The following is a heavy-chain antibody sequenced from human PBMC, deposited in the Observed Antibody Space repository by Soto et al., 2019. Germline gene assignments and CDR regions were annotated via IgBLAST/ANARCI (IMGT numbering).Heavy chain of an antibody. J-gene: IGHJ4*02. CDR2: ISGSGGST. Sequence: PGGSLRLSCAASGFTFSSYAMNWVRQAPGKGLEWVSGISGSGGSTYYADSVKGRFTISRDNSKDTLYLQMSSLRGEDTAVYYCAKGKYYGSGSYFPFDYWGQGTLVTVSS. D-gene: IGHD3-10*01. CDR3: AKGKYYGSGSYFPFDY. V-gene: IGHV3-23*01. CDR1: GFTFSSYA.